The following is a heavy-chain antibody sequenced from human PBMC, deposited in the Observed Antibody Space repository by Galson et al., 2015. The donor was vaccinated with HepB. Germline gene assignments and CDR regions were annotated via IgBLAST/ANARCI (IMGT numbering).Heavy chain of an antibody. CDR3: ARGHRRPEPPIVLLVHY. CDR2: TSYDGSHK. CDR1: GFNFSSYA. D-gene: IGHD1-14*01. J-gene: IGHJ4*02. Sequence: SLRLSCAASGFNFSSYAMHWVRQVPGKGLEWVAITSYDGSHKYYADSVKGRFTISRDNSKNTLYLQMNSLRAEDTAVYYCARGHRRPEPPIVLLVHYWGQRTLVTLSS. V-gene: IGHV3-30*04.